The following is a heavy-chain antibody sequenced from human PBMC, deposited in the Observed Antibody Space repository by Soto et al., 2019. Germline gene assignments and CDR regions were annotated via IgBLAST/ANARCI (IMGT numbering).Heavy chain of an antibody. Sequence: ASVKVSCKVSGYTLTELSMHWVRQAPGKGLEWMGGFDPEDGETIYAQKFQGRVTMTEDTSTDTAYMELSSLRSEDTAVYYCATVARLGSLPAGLVYWGQGTLVTVSS. CDR2: FDPEDGET. CDR3: ATVARLGSLPAGLVY. D-gene: IGHD6-13*01. V-gene: IGHV1-24*01. J-gene: IGHJ4*02. CDR1: GYTLTELS.